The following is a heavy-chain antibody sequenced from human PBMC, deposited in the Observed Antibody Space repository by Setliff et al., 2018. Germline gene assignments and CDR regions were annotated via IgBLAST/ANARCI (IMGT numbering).Heavy chain of an antibody. J-gene: IGHJ6*03. CDR2: ISVYSGDT. CDR3: ARDQCSSPTCYIGQYMDV. CDR1: GYTFTSYG. D-gene: IGHD2-2*02. Sequence: GASVKVSCKASGYTFTSYGVSWVRQAPGQGLEWMGWISVYSGDTNYAQKFQGRVTMTTDTSTSTAYMELRSLRSDDTAVYYCARDQCSSPTCYIGQYMDVWGKGTTVTVSS. V-gene: IGHV1-18*01.